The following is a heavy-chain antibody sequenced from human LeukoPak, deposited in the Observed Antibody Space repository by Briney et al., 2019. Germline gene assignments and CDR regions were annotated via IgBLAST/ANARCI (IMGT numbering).Heavy chain of an antibody. V-gene: IGHV4-34*01. J-gene: IGHJ4*02. CDR3: ARDGPIVGATYPFDY. CDR2: VTRTGST. D-gene: IGHD1-26*01. Sequence: PSETLSLTCGVSAGSFSGDSWSWIRQAPGKGLEWIGEVTRTGSTNYHPSLKSRVLISVDTSKSQFSLKVNSVTAADTGVYYCARDGPIVGATYPFDYWGQGTLVTVSS. CDR1: AGSFSGDS.